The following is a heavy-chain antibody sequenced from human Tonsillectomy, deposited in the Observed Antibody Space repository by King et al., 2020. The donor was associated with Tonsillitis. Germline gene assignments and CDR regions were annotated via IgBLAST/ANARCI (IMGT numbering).Heavy chain of an antibody. CDR1: GVSFCTST. CDR2: IVYDESNK. CDR3: VRHFHSPFDY. Sequence: VQLVESVGGVVHPGRSLRLSCAASGVSFCTSTMQWGSQSPGIGLEWVSNIVYDESNKYYADSVTVPFTISTDNSKKTVYLQMNNLKADDTAVYYCVRHFHSPFDYWGQGTLVTVSS. J-gene: IGHJ4*02. D-gene: IGHD2-15*01. V-gene: IGHV3-30*07.